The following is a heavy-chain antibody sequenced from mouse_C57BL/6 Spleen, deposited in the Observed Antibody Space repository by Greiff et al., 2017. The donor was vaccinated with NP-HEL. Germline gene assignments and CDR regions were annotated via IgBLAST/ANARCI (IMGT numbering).Heavy chain of an antibody. J-gene: IGHJ4*01. D-gene: IGHD2-3*01. V-gene: IGHV1-20*01. CDR2: INPYNGDT. CDR3: ARDINDGYRYAMDY. Sequence: EVQLQQSGAELVKPGASVKLSCKASGYSFTGYFMNWVMQSHGKSLEWIGRINPYNGDTFYNQKFKGKATLTVDKSSSTAHMELRSLTSEDSAVYYCARDINDGYRYAMDYWGQGTSVTVSS. CDR1: GYSFTGYF.